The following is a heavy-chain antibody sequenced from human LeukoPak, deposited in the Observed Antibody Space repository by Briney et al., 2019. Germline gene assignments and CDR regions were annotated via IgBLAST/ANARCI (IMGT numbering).Heavy chain of an antibody. CDR1: GYSFTNYW. J-gene: IGHJ4*02. CDR3: ARHPNYYYDSSGYYYVDY. CDR2: IYPGDSDI. D-gene: IGHD3-22*01. V-gene: IGHV5-51*01. Sequence: GESLKISCKGSGYSFTNYWIGWVRQMPGKGLEWMGIIYPGDSDIKYSPSFQGQVTISADKSISTAYLQWSSLRASDTAMYYCARHPNYYYDSSGYYYVDYWGQGTLVTVSS.